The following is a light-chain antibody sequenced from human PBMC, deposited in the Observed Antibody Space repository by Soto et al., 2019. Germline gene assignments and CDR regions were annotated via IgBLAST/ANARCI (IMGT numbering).Light chain of an antibody. V-gene: IGLV7-46*01. CDR1: TGAVTSGHY. CDR3: LLSYSGARHVV. Sequence: QPVVTQEPSLTVSPGGTVTLTCGSSTGAVTSGHYPYWFQQKPGQAPRTLIYDTSNKHSWTPARFSGSLLGGKAALTLSGAQPEDEAEYYCLLSYSGARHVVFGGGTKVTVL. CDR2: DTS. J-gene: IGLJ2*01.